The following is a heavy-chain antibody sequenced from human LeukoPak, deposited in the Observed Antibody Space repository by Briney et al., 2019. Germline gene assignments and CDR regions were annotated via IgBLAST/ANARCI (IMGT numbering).Heavy chain of an antibody. V-gene: IGHV4-39*01. Sequence: SETLSLTCTVSGGSISSSSYYWGWIRQPPGKGLEWIGSIYYSGGTYYNPSLKSRVTISVDTSKNQFSLKLSSVTAADTAVYYCARRGSGSYYRRSPFDYWGQGTLVTVSS. CDR3: ARRGSGSYYRRSPFDY. CDR1: GGSISSSSYY. D-gene: IGHD1-26*01. CDR2: IYYSGGT. J-gene: IGHJ4*02.